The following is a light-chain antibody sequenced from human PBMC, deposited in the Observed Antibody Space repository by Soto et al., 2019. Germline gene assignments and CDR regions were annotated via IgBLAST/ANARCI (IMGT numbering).Light chain of an antibody. V-gene: IGLV1-44*01. CDR2: SNN. Sequence: QSVLPQPTSASGTPGERVTISCSGSSSNIGSNTVNWYQQLPGTAPKLLIYSNNQRPSGVPDRFSGSKSGTSASLAISGLQSEDEADYYCAAWDDSLNGQVFGTGTKVTVL. J-gene: IGLJ1*01. CDR1: SSNIGSNT. CDR3: AAWDDSLNGQV.